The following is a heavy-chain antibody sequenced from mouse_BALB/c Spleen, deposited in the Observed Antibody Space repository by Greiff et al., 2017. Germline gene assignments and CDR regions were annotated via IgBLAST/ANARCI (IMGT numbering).Heavy chain of an antibody. Sequence: QVQLKESGPGLVAPSQSLSITCTVSGFSLTSYGVHWVRQPPGKGLEWLGVIWAGGSTNYNSALMSRLSISKDNSKSQVFLKMNSLQTDDTAMYYCARDLHYYGYGGAMDYWGQGTSVTVSS. J-gene: IGHJ4*01. D-gene: IGHD1-2*01. V-gene: IGHV2-9*02. CDR3: ARDLHYYGYGGAMDY. CDR1: GFSLTSYG. CDR2: IWAGGST.